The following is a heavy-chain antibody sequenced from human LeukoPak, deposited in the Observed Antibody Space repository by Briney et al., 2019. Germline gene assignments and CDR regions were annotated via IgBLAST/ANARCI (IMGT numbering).Heavy chain of an antibody. J-gene: IGHJ4*02. CDR3: ARRRGGFGEGEFDY. D-gene: IGHD3-10*01. Sequence: SETLSLTCTVSGVSISGFYWDWIRQPPRKGLEWVGYSHTGGSISSNPSLNSRVAFSMDTSKNQVSLRLNSVTATDTAVYYCARRRGGFGEGEFDYWGQGIPVTVST. CDR2: SHTGGSI. V-gene: IGHV4-4*08. CDR1: GVSISGFY.